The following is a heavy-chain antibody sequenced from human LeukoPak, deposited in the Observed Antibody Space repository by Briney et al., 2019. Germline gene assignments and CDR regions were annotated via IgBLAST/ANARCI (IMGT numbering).Heavy chain of an antibody. CDR2: ITDSGGDA. CDR3: VKGSERSRPYYFDY. Sequence: GGSLRLSCAASGFTFSSYAMTWVRQAPGKGLEWVSAITDSGGDAYHADSVKGRFTISRDNSKNTLYMQMNSLRAEDTAIYYCVKGSERSRPYYFDYWGQGTLVTVSS. J-gene: IGHJ4*02. CDR1: GFTFSSYA. V-gene: IGHV3-23*01. D-gene: IGHD3-3*01.